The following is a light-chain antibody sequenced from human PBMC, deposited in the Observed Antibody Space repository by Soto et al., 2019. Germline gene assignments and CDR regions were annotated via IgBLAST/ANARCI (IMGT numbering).Light chain of an antibody. J-gene: IGLJ3*02. CDR1: SGYSNYK. Sequence: QPVLSQPPSASASLGASVTLTCTLSSGYSNYKVDWYQQRPGKGPRFVMRVGTGGIVGSKGDGIPDRFSVLGSGLNRSLTIKNIQEEDESDYHCGADHGSGGNFVYVFGGGTKLTVL. CDR2: VGTGGIVG. CDR3: GADHGSGGNFVYV. V-gene: IGLV9-49*01.